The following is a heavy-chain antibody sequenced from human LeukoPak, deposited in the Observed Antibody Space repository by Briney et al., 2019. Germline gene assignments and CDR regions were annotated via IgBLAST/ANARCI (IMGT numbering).Heavy chain of an antibody. V-gene: IGHV3-30*18. CDR2: ISYDGSNK. Sequence: QTGGSLRLSCAASGFTFSSYSMNWVRQAPGKGLEWVAVISYDGSNKYYADSVKGRFTISRDNSKNTLYLQMNSLIAEDTAVYYCAKDVRTVVVVAALSWMGTTLDYWGQGTLVTVSS. CDR1: GFTFSSYS. CDR3: AKDVRTVVVVAALSWMGTTLDY. D-gene: IGHD2-15*01. J-gene: IGHJ4*02.